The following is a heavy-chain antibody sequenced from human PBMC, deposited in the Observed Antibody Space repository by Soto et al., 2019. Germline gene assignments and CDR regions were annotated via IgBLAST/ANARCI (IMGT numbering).Heavy chain of an antibody. Sequence: QVQLVQSGAEVKKPGASVKVSCKASGYTFSNYGISWVRQGPGQGLEWMGWISGCNGNTHYEEKVQDRIKMTTDTSTSTTYLELRSLRSDDTAVYFCARDPGFGFGYSYAFAMDVWGQGTTVTVSS. J-gene: IGHJ6*02. V-gene: IGHV1-18*01. CDR1: GYTFSNYG. CDR3: ARDPGFGFGYSYAFAMDV. CDR2: ISGCNGNT. D-gene: IGHD5-18*01.